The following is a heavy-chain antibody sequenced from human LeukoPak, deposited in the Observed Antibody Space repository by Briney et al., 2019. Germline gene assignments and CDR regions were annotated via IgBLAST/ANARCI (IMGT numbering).Heavy chain of an antibody. D-gene: IGHD2-8*01. CDR3: AREGIYCVNGVCYLDY. J-gene: IGHJ4*02. V-gene: IGHV3-20*04. CDR2: ISWNGGNT. Sequence: PGGSLRLSCAASEFKLDDYGMSWVRQAPGKGLEWVSGISWNGGNTGYADSVKGRFTISRDNAKNSLFLQVNSLRADDTAFYYCAREGIYCVNGVCYLDYWGQGTLVTVSS. CDR1: EFKLDDYG.